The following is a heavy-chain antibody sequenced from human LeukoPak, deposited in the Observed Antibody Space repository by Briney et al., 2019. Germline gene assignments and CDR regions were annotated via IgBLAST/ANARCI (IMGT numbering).Heavy chain of an antibody. CDR3: AREYSSGWYHNPVAFDI. CDR1: GGSISSSSYY. V-gene: IGHV4-39*02. D-gene: IGHD6-19*01. CDR2: IYYSGST. J-gene: IGHJ3*02. Sequence: PSETLSLTCTVSGGSISSSSYYWGWIRQPPGKGLEWIGSIYYSGSTYYNPSLKSRVTISVDTSKNQFSLKLSSVTAADTAVYYCAREYSSGWYHNPVAFDIWGQGTMVTVSS.